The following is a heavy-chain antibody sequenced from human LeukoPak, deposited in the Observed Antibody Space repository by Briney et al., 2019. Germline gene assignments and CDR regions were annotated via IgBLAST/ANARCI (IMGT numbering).Heavy chain of an antibody. J-gene: IGHJ4*02. CDR1: GGSISSYY. CDR3: ARVIAVAGRGDYFDY. D-gene: IGHD6-19*01. Sequence: SETLSLTCTVSGGSISSYYWSWIRQPPGKGLEWIGYIYYSGSTNYNPSLKSRVTISVDTSKNQFSLKLSSVTAADTAVYYCARVIAVAGRGDYFDYWGQGTPVTVSS. CDR2: IYYSGST. V-gene: IGHV4-59*01.